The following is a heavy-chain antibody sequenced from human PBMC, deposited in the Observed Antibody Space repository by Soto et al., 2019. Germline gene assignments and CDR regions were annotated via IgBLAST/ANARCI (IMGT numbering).Heavy chain of an antibody. CDR1: GGSISSSSYY. D-gene: IGHD6-19*01. J-gene: IGHJ4*02. CDR2: IYYSGST. V-gene: IGHV4-39*07. CDR3: ARRYGSGFDD. Sequence: SETLSLTCTVSGGSISSSSYYWGWIRQPPGKGLEWIGSIYYSGSTYYNPSLKSRVTISVDTSKNQFSLKLSSVTAADTAVYYCARRYGSGFDDWGQGTLVTVSS.